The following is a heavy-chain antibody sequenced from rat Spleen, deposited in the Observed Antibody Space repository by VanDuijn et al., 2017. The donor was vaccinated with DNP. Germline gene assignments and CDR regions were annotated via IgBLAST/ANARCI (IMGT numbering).Heavy chain of an antibody. CDR3: ARWSYYGFDY. CDR1: GYSITSNY. V-gene: IGHV3-1*01. CDR2: ISYSGST. J-gene: IGHJ2*01. Sequence: EVQLQESGPGLVKPSQSLSLTCSVTGYSITSNYWAWIRKFPGNKMEWMGYISYSGSTGYNPSLKSRISITRDTSKNQFFLQLNSVTTEDTATYYCARWSYYGFDYWGQGVMVTVSS. D-gene: IGHD1-12*01.